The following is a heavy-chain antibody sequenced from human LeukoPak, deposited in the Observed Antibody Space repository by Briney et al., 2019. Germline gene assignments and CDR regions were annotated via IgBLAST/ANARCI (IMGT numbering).Heavy chain of an antibody. J-gene: IGHJ3*02. CDR2: ISGSGGTT. CDR3: AKAGRLTYYYDSSEDVAFDI. Sequence: PGGSLGLSCAASGFTFSSYAMSWVRQAPGKGLEWVSTISGSGGTTNYEDSVKGRFTISRDNSKNTLYLQMNSLRAEDTAVYYCAKAGRLTYYYDSSEDVAFDIWGQGTMVTVSS. V-gene: IGHV3-23*01. CDR1: GFTFSSYA. D-gene: IGHD3-22*01.